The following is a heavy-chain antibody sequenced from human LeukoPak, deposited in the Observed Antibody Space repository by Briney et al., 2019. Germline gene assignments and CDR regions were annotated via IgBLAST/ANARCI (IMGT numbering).Heavy chain of an antibody. Sequence: GRSLRLSCAASGFTFSSYGMHWVRQATGKGLEWGAVISYDGSNKYYADSVKGRFTISRDNSKNTLYLQMNSLRAEDTAVYYCAKVGATIAVADYWGQGTLVTVSS. CDR2: ISYDGSNK. CDR3: AKVGATIAVADY. J-gene: IGHJ4*02. D-gene: IGHD6-19*01. V-gene: IGHV3-30*18. CDR1: GFTFSSYG.